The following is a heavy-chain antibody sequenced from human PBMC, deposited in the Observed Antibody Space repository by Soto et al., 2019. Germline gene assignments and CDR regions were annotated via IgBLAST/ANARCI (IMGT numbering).Heavy chain of an antibody. CDR1: GASITYGAYS. CDR3: ARGGGFDSFDY. V-gene: IGHV4-30-2*01. Sequence: SETLSLTCTVSGASITYGAYSWSWIRQTPGKGLEWIGYINHLETTFYNPSFESRLTLSIGRTKNQFSLNLKSMSAADRAVYFCARGGGFDSFDYWGQGILVTVSS. CDR2: INHLETT. J-gene: IGHJ4*02. D-gene: IGHD3-10*01.